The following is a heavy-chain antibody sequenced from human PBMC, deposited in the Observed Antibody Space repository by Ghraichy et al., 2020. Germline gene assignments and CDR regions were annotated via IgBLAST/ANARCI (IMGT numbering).Heavy chain of an antibody. CDR2: ISYDGNNR. CDR1: GFIFSSYA. J-gene: IGHJ6*02. CDR3: ARDLLLGGGYYGMDV. D-gene: IGHD4-23*01. Sequence: GGSLRLSCAASGFIFSSYAMHWVRQSPGKGLEWVAVISYDGNNRYYADSVKGRFTISGDNSKNTLYLQMNSLRTEDTAVYYCARDLLLGGGYYGMDVWGQGTTVTVSS. V-gene: IGHV3-30-3*01.